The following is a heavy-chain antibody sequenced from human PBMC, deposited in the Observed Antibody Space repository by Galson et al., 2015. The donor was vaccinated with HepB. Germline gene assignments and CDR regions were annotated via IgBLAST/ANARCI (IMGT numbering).Heavy chain of an antibody. CDR1: EDSVSNDRAA. CDR3: ARDCGGDCPANWFDP. Sequence: CAISEDSVSNDRAAWDWIRQSPSRGLEWLGRTYHRSKWHNDYALSVQSRITINPDTSKNQFSLQLKSVTPEDTAVYYCARDCGGDCPANWFDPWGQGTLVTVSS. D-gene: IGHD2-21*01. J-gene: IGHJ5*02. CDR2: TYHRSKWHN. V-gene: IGHV6-1*01.